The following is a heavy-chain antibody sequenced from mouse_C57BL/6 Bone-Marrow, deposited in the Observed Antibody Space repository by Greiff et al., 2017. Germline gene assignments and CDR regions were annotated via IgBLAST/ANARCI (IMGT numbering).Heavy chain of an antibody. CDR1: GYTFTSYW. Sequence: QVHVKQPGAELVRPGSSVKLSCKASGYTFTSYWMHWVKQRPIQGLEWIGNIDPSDSETHYNQKFKDKATLTVDKSSSTAYMQLSSLTSEDSAVYYCARDYGSNYHVDFAMDYWGQGTSVTVSS. CDR3: ARDYGSNYHVDFAMDY. V-gene: IGHV1-52*01. J-gene: IGHJ4*01. D-gene: IGHD2-5*01. CDR2: IDPSDSET.